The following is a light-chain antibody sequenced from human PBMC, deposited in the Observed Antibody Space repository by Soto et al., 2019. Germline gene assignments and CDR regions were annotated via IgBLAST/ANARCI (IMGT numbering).Light chain of an antibody. CDR2: DAS. V-gene: IGKV3-11*01. Sequence: DIVLTQSPATLSLSRGERATLSCRASQNIANYVAWYQQRPGQAPRLLIYDASTRATGIPARFSGSGSGTDFTLTISSLEPEDVAVYYCQQRSNWPPYTFGQGTKVDIK. CDR3: QQRSNWPPYT. CDR1: QNIANY. J-gene: IGKJ2*01.